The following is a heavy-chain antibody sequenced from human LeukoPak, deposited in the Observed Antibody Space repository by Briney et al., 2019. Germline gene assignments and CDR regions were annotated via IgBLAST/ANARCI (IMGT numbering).Heavy chain of an antibody. CDR1: GGSISSYY. Sequence: PSETLSLTCTVSGGSISSYYWSWIRQPPGKGLEWIGYIYYSGSTNYNPSLKSRVTISVDTSKNQFSLKLSSVTAADTAVYYCASLRETWLLHHWGQGTLVTVSS. CDR3: ASLRETWLLHH. CDR2: IYYSGST. V-gene: IGHV4-59*01. D-gene: IGHD3-22*01. J-gene: IGHJ5*02.